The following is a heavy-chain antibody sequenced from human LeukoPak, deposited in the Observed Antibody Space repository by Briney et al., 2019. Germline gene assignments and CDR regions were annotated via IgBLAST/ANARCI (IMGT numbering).Heavy chain of an antibody. CDR2: IYSDGST. D-gene: IGHD3-16*01. V-gene: IGHV3-53*04. J-gene: IGHJ4*02. CDR3: AKDLTNGWGTFDY. Sequence: GGSLRLSCADSGFTVTNNYMNWVRQAPGKGLEWVSVIYSDGSTFYSDSVKGRFTISRHNSKNIVYLQMDSLRTEDTAVYYCAKDLTNGWGTFDYWGQGTLVTVSS. CDR1: GFTVTNNY.